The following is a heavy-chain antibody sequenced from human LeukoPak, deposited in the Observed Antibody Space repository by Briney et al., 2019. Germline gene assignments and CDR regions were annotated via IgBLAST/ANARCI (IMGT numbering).Heavy chain of an antibody. V-gene: IGHV3-30*03. CDR1: GFSFSSYG. Sequence: PGGSLRLSRAASGFSFSSYGMHWVRQAPGKGLEWVAAMSYDGSNKYYADSVKGRFTISRDNSKNTLFLQMNSLRSDDTAVYYCARDQGIYNHRIIDSWGQGTLVTVSS. CDR3: ARDQGIYNHRIIDS. D-gene: IGHD5-12*01. CDR2: MSYDGSNK. J-gene: IGHJ4*02.